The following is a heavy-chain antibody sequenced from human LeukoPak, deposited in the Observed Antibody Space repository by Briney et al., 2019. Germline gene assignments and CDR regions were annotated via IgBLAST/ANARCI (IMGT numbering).Heavy chain of an antibody. V-gene: IGHV3-74*01. CDR1: GLTFSTYW. Sequence: GGSLRLSCSASGLTFSTYWMHWVRQAPGKGLVWVSRIDPDGNTVYADSVRGRSTVSRDNAKNTMYLQMNSLRVEDTALYYCASFRNTDIWGQGTRVTVSP. J-gene: IGHJ3*02. CDR2: IDPDGNT. D-gene: IGHD2/OR15-2a*01. CDR3: ASFRNTDI.